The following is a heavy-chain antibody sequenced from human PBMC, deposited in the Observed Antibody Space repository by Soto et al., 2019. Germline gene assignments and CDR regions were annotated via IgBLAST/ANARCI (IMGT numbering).Heavy chain of an antibody. CDR3: AKCDSDYYDSSGYYPFCYFDY. CDR1: GFTFSSYA. CDR2: ISGSGGST. D-gene: IGHD3-22*01. Sequence: VGSLRLSCAASGFTFSSYAMSWVSQAPGKGLEWVSAISGSGGSTYYADSVKGRFTISRDNSKNTLYLQMNSLRAEDTAVYYCAKCDSDYYDSSGYYPFCYFDYWGQGTLVTVSS. V-gene: IGHV3-23*01. J-gene: IGHJ4*02.